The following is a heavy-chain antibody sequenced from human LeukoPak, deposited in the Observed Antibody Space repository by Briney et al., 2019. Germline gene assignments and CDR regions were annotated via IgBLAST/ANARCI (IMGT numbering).Heavy chain of an antibody. CDR2: ISSNGGST. Sequence: PGGSLRLSCSASGFTFSSYAMHWVRQAPGKGLEYVSAISSNGGSTYYADSVKGRFTISRDNSKNTLYLQMNSLRAEDTAVYYCAKDRTVTAYSSYYNMDVWGQGTTVTVSS. CDR1: GFTFSSYA. CDR3: AKDRTVTAYSSYYNMDV. D-gene: IGHD2-21*02. J-gene: IGHJ6*02. V-gene: IGHV3-64*04.